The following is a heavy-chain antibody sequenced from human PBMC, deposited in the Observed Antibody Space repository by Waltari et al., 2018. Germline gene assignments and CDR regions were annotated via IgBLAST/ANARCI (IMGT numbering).Heavy chain of an antibody. D-gene: IGHD3-3*01. J-gene: IGHJ4*02. CDR3: ARTFGVVIPYLDY. CDR1: GGSISSYY. Sequence: QVQLQESGPGLVKPSETLSLTCTVSGGSISSYYWSWIRQPPGKGLEWIGYIYYSGSTNYNPSLKSRVTISVDTSKNQFSLKLSSVTAADTAVYYCARTFGVVIPYLDYWGQGTLVTVSS. CDR2: IYYSGST. V-gene: IGHV4-59*01.